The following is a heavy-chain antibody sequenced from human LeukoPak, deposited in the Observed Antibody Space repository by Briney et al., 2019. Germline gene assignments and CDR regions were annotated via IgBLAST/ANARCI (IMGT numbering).Heavy chain of an antibody. D-gene: IGHD3-10*01. V-gene: IGHV4-34*01. CDR2: INHSGST. CDR3: ARRKISYAFDI. Sequence: SETLSLTCAVYGGSFSGYYWSWIRQPPGKGLEWIGEINHSGSTNYNPSLRSRVTISVDTSKNQFSLKLSSVTAADTAVYYCARRKISYAFDIWGQGTMVTVSS. J-gene: IGHJ3*02. CDR1: GGSFSGYY.